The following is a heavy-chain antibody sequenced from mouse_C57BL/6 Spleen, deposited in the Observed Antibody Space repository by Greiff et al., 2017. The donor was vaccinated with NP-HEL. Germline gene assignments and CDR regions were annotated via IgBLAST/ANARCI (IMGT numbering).Heavy chain of an antibody. CDR2: INPNNGGT. D-gene: IGHD1-1*01. CDR3: ARKAYYYGIAY. V-gene: IGHV1-18*01. CDR1: GYTFTDYT. Sequence: VQLKQSGPELVKPGASVKIPCKASGYTFTDYTMDWVKQSHGKSLEWIGDINPNNGGTIYNQKFKGKATLTVDKSSSTAYMELRSLTSEDTAVYYCARKAYYYGIAYWGQGTLVTVSA. J-gene: IGHJ3*01.